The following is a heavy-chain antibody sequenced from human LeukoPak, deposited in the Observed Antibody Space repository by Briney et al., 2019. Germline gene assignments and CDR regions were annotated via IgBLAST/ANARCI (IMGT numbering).Heavy chain of an antibody. CDR1: GGSFSGYY. J-gene: IGHJ4*02. Sequence: PSETLSLTCAVYGGSFSGYYWSWIRQPPGKGLEWIGEINHSGSTNYNPSLKSRVTISVDTSKNQFSLKLSSVTAADTAVYYCARQGKGSSSWWRRNFDYWGQGTLVTVSS. V-gene: IGHV4-34*01. CDR3: ARQGKGSSSWWRRNFDY. CDR2: INHSGST. D-gene: IGHD6-13*01.